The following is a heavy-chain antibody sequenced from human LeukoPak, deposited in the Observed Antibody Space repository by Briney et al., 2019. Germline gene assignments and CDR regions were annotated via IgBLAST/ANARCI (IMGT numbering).Heavy chain of an antibody. V-gene: IGHV3-53*01. CDR1: GFTVSNNC. J-gene: IGHJ4*02. D-gene: IGHD3-9*01. CDR2: IYVGGSA. Sequence: GGSLRLSCAASGFTVSNNCMGWVRQPPGKGLEWVSVIYVGGSAYYADSVKGRFTISGDSSKNTLYLQMNSLRAEDTAVYYCARLKIDGTHFDYWGQGTLVTVSS. CDR3: ARLKIDGTHFDY.